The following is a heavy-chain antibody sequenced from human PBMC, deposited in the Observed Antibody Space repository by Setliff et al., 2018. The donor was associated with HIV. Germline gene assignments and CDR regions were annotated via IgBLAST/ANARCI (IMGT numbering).Heavy chain of an antibody. J-gene: IGHJ4*02. CDR3: ASLGYSYGPDFDY. Sequence: ASVKVSCKTSGYPFDSYGISWVRQAPGQGLEWMGWISAYIGDTKYAQRFQGRVTITTDESTSTAYMELSSLRSEDTAVYYCASLGYSYGPDFDYWGQGTLVTVSS. V-gene: IGHV1-18*01. CDR1: GYPFDSYG. CDR2: ISAYIGDT. D-gene: IGHD5-18*01.